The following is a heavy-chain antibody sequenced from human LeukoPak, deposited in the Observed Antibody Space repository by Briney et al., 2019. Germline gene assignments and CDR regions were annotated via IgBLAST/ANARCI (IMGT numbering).Heavy chain of an antibody. CDR1: GGSISYYY. D-gene: IGHD3-10*01. CDR2: IYTSGRT. V-gene: IGHV4-4*07. CDR3: ARDLLHLGYAFDI. J-gene: IGHJ3*02. Sequence: SETLSLTCTVSGGSISYYYWNWIRQPAGKGLEWIGRIYTSGRTYYNPSLKSRVSMSVDTSKNQFSLKLSSVTAADTAVYYCARDLLHLGYAFDIWGRGTMVTVSS.